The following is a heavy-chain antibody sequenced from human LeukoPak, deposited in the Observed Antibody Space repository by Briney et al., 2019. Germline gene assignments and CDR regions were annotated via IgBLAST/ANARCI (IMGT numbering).Heavy chain of an antibody. CDR2: IYHSGST. V-gene: IGHV4-38-2*01. J-gene: IGHJ4*02. CDR1: GYSISSGYY. CDR3: ARTRSRSGTLYY. Sequence: PSETLSLTCAVSGYSISSGYYWVGIRQPPGKGLEWIGSIYHSGSTYYNPSLKSRVTISVDTSKNQFSLKLSSVTAADTAVYYCARTRSRSGTLYYWGQGTLVTVSS. D-gene: IGHD3-10*01.